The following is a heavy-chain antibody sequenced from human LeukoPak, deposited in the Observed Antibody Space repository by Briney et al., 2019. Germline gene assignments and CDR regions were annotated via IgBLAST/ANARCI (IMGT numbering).Heavy chain of an antibody. CDR2: IYYSGCT. J-gene: IGHJ4*02. CDR1: GGSFTSYY. V-gene: IGHV4-59*01. Sequence: SETLSLTCTVSGGSFTSYYWSWIRQPPGKGLEWIGYIYYSGCTNHNPSLKSRVTISVDTSKNQFSLKLSSVTAADTAVYYCAGGAYSGSYHFDYWGQGTPVTVSS. CDR3: AGGAYSGSYHFDY. D-gene: IGHD1-26*01.